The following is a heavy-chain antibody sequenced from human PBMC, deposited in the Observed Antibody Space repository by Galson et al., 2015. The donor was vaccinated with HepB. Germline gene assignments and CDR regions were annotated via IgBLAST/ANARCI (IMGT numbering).Heavy chain of an antibody. Sequence: SLRLSCAASGLIFSRFGMHWVRQAPGKGLEWVAIIWHDGSQKHYADSVKGRFDISRDNSKNTLYLQMDSLRVEDTAIYYCVRFGDYYDASVPPHWGQGALVTVSS. D-gene: IGHD3-16*01. V-gene: IGHV3-33*03. CDR1: GLIFSRFG. J-gene: IGHJ4*02. CDR2: IWHDGSQK. CDR3: VRFGDYYDASVPPH.